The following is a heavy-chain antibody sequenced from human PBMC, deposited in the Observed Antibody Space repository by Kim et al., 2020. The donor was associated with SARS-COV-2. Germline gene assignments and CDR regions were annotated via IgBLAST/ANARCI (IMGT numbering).Heavy chain of an antibody. CDR3: ARRYYGSGTDYTFDP. CDR1: GYTFTSYA. J-gene: IGHJ5*02. V-gene: IGHV1-3*01. CDR2: INAGNGNT. D-gene: IGHD3-10*01. Sequence: ASVKVSCKASGYTFTSYAMHWVRQAPGQRLEWMGWINAGNGNTKYSQKFQGRVTITRDTSASTAYMELSSLRSEDTAVYYCARRYYGSGTDYTFDPWGQGTLVTVSS.